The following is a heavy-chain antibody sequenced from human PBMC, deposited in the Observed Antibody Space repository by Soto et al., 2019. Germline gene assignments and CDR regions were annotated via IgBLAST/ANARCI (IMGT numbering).Heavy chain of an antibody. V-gene: IGHV1-69*01. D-gene: IGHD3-10*01. CDR2: IIPMYGPA. Sequence: QVPLVQSGAEVKKPGSSVTVSCKASGGTFSSYAIHWVRQAPGQGLEWMGGIIPMYGPAKYAQRFKGRITSTADESTTTVYMELTSLTSQDTAVYYCARVTSMVRGVIDNWFDPWGHGTLVTVSS. J-gene: IGHJ5*02. CDR3: ARVTSMVRGVIDNWFDP. CDR1: GGTFSSYA.